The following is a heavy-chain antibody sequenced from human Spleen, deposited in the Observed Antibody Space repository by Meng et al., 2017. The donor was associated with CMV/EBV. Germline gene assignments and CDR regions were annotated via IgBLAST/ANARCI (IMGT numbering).Heavy chain of an antibody. V-gene: IGHV3-7*01. D-gene: IGHD3-22*01. CDR1: GLPFSTYW. J-gene: IGHJ6*02. CDR2: IKEDGSEK. CDR3: ARDNYYYDSSGYRSYYGLDV. Sequence: GESLKISCAVSGLPFSTYWMSWVRQAPGKRLEWVASIKEDGSEKYYVDSQRGRFTASRDNTRNLLFLQMTGLRAEDTAVYYCARDNYYYDSSGYRSYYGLDVWGQGTTVTVSS.